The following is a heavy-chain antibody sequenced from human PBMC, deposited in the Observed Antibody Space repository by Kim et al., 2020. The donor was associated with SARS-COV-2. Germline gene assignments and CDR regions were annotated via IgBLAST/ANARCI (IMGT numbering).Heavy chain of an antibody. CDR2: IYYSGST. J-gene: IGHJ5*02. Sequence: SETLSLTCTVSGGSISSSSYYWGWIRQPPGKGLEWIGSIYYSGSTYYNPSLKSRVTISVDTSKNQFSLKLSSVTAADTAVYYCARMTSGVVAATPDPGDGWFDPWGQGTLVTVSS. D-gene: IGHD2-15*01. CDR1: GGSISSSSYY. CDR3: ARMTSGVVAATPDPGDGWFDP. V-gene: IGHV4-39*07.